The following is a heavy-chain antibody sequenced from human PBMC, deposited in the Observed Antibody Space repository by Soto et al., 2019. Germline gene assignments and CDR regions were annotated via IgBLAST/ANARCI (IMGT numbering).Heavy chain of an antibody. CDR1: GGTFSSYA. CDR3: ARGEYFWGPIDY. J-gene: IGHJ4*02. V-gene: IGHV1-69*01. CDR2: IIPIFGTA. D-gene: IGHD3-16*01. Sequence: QVQLVQSGAEVKKPGSSVKVSCKASGGTFSSYAISWVRQAPGQGLEWMGGIIPIFGTANYAQKFQGKVTSTADESTSKAYMELSSLRSEDTAVYYFARGEYFWGPIDYCGQGTLVTVSA.